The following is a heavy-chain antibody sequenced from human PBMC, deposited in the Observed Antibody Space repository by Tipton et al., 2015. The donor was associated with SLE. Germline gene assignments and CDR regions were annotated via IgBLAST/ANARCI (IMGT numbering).Heavy chain of an antibody. CDR3: AGGGSSPKRFDY. J-gene: IGHJ4*02. V-gene: IGHV4-39*07. CDR1: GGSISSSSYY. Sequence: TLSLTCTVSGGSISSSSYYWGWIRQPPGKGLEWIGSIYYSGSTYYNPSLKSRVAISVDTSKNQFSLKLSSVTAADTAVYYCAGGGSSPKRFDYWGQGTLVTVSS. D-gene: IGHD6-13*01. CDR2: IYYSGST.